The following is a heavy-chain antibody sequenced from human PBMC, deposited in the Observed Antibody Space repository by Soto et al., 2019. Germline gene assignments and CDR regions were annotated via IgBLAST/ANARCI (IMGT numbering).Heavy chain of an antibody. Sequence: VQLVESGGDVVQPGRSLRLSCAASGFTFSSYALHWVRQAPGKGLEWVAVISYDGTNKYYADSVKGRFTISRDNSKNTLYLQMNSLRAEDTAVYYCVRLRGGDFWSGEGYYYGMDVWGQGTTVTVSS. CDR1: GFTFSSYA. V-gene: IGHV3-30-3*01. D-gene: IGHD3-3*01. J-gene: IGHJ6*02. CDR3: VRLRGGDFWSGEGYYYGMDV. CDR2: ISYDGTNK.